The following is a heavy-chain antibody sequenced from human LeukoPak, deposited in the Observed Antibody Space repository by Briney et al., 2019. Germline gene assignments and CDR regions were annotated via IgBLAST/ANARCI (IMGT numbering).Heavy chain of an antibody. CDR1: GYSFTSYW. Sequence: GESLKISCKGSGYSFTSYWIAWARQMPGKGLEWMGIIYPGDSETRYRPSFQGQVTISADKSISTAYLQWSSLKASDTAMYYCARLAYYYGSGSYYFDYWGQGTLVTVSS. CDR3: ARLAYYYGSGSYYFDY. V-gene: IGHV5-51*01. CDR2: IYPGDSET. J-gene: IGHJ4*02. D-gene: IGHD3-10*01.